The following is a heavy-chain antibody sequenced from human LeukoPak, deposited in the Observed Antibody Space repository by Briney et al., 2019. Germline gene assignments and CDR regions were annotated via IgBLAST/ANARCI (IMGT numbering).Heavy chain of an antibody. CDR3: ARTLAARIIPLRY. V-gene: IGHV1-2*02. CDR1: GYTFTGYY. CDR2: INPNTGGT. J-gene: IGHJ4*02. Sequence: ASVKVSCKASGYTFTGYYIHWVRQAPGQGLEWMGWINPNTGGTNYAQKFQGRVTMTRDTSISTAYMELSRLRSDDTAVYYCARTLAARIIPLRYWGQGTLVTVSS. D-gene: IGHD6-6*01.